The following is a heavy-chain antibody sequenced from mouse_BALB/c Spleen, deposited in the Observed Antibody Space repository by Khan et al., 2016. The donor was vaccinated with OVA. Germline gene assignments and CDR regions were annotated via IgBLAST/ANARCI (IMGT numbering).Heavy chain of an antibody. Sequence: QVQLKESGAELAKPGASVKMSCKASGYTFTSYWMHWVKQRPGPGLEWIGYINPSTGYTEYNHRFKDKATLTADNSSSTAYMQLSILTSEESAVYYCANHGSSSAWLTDWGQGTLVTVSA. CDR3: ANHGSSSAWLTD. D-gene: IGHD1-1*01. CDR2: INPSTGYT. CDR1: GYTFTSYW. V-gene: IGHV1-7*01. J-gene: IGHJ3*01.